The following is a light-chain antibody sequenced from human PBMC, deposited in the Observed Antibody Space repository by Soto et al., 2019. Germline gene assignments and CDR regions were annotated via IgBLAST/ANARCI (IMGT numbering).Light chain of an antibody. Sequence: QSALTQPPSASGSPGQSVTISCTGTSSDVGGYNYVSWYQQHPGKAPKLMIYEVSERPSGVPDRFSGSKSGNTASLTVSGLQADDEADYYCSSYVGSNNFVFGTGTKVTV. J-gene: IGLJ1*01. CDR2: EVS. CDR1: SSDVGGYNY. CDR3: SSYVGSNNFV. V-gene: IGLV2-8*01.